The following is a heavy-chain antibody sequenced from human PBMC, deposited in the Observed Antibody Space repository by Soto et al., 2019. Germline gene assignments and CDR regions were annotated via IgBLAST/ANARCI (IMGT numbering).Heavy chain of an antibody. CDR2: ISYDGSYE. CDR3: ARDIGGISGS. CDR1: GFTFSSYA. D-gene: IGHD2-15*01. J-gene: IGHJ5*02. Sequence: SLRLSFAASGFTFSSYAMHWVRQAPGKGLEWVAVISYDGSYEYYADSVKGRFTISRDNSKNTLSLQMSSLRAEDTGVYYCARDIGGISGSWGQGTLVSVSS. V-gene: IGHV3-30-3*01.